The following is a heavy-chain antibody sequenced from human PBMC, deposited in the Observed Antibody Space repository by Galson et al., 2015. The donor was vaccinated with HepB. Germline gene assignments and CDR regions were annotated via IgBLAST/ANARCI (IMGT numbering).Heavy chain of an antibody. Sequence: SVKVSCKASGYTFTSYYMYWVRQAPGQGLEWLGIINSSTGSIGSAQKFQGRVTMTRDTSTSTVYMELSSLTSEDTVVYYCARARTGSSSWEVDYWGQGTLVTVSS. CDR3: ARARTGSSSWEVDY. V-gene: IGHV1-46*01. CDR1: GYTFTSYY. J-gene: IGHJ4*02. CDR2: INSSTGSI. D-gene: IGHD1-26*01.